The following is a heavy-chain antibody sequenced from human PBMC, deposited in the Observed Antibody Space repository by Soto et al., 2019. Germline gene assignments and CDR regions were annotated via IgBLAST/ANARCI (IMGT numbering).Heavy chain of an antibody. CDR2: INHSGST. V-gene: IGHV4-34*01. Sequence: SETLSLTCAVYGGSLSGYYWSWIRQPPGKGLEWIGEINHSGSTNYNPSLKSRVTISVDTSKNQFSLKLSSVTAADTAVYYCATVRGLYSSGWYGRDAFDIWGQGAMVTVSS. CDR1: GGSLSGYY. J-gene: IGHJ3*02. CDR3: ATVRGLYSSGWYGRDAFDI. D-gene: IGHD6-19*01.